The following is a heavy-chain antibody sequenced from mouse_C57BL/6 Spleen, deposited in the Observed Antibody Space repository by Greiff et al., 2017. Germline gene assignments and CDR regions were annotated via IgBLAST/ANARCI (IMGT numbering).Heavy chain of an antibody. CDR3: ARDNLWYPFAY. CDR2: ISDGGSST. J-gene: IGHJ3*01. V-gene: IGHV5-4*01. Sequence: EVKLVESGGGLVKPGGSLKLSCAASGFTFSSYAMSWVRQTPEKRLEWVATISDGGSSTYYPDNVKGRFTISRDNAKNNLYLQMSHLKSEDTAMYSCARDNLWYPFAYWGQGTLVTVSA. D-gene: IGHD6-2*01. CDR1: GFTFSSYA.